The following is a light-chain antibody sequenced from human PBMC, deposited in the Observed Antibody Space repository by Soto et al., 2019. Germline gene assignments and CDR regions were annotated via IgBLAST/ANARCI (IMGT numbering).Light chain of an antibody. V-gene: IGLV2-14*01. CDR1: SSDVGDYNY. CDR2: EVR. Sequence: QSVVTQPASVSGSPGQSITISCTGTSSDVGDYNYVSWYQHHPGKAPKLIIYEVRNRPSGVSNRYSGSKSGNSASLTISGLQADDEADYYCCSLTTSHTYVFGSGTKLTVL. J-gene: IGLJ1*01. CDR3: CSLTTSHTYV.